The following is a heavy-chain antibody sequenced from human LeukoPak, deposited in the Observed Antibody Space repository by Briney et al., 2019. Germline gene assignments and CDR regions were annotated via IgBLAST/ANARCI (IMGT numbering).Heavy chain of an antibody. D-gene: IGHD5-18*01. Sequence: PSETLSLTCTVSGGPISSYYWSWIRQPAGKGLEWIGRIYTSGSTNYNPSLKSRVTISVDKSKNQFSLKLSSVTAADTAVYYCARSYGYDNYYYYYMDVWGKGTTVTVSS. CDR2: IYTSGST. CDR1: GGPISSYY. CDR3: ARSYGYDNYYYYYMDV. J-gene: IGHJ6*03. V-gene: IGHV4-4*07.